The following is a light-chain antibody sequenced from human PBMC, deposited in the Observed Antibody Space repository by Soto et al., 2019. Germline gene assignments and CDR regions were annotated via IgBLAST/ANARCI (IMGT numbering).Light chain of an antibody. Sequence: QSALTQPASVSGSPGQSITISCIGSSSDVGAYNYVSWYQHHPDKAPKLLIFEVSNRPSGVSGRFSGSKSGIAASLTVSGLQAEDEADYYCSSYSSTSPVLFGGGTKLTVL. CDR2: EVS. J-gene: IGLJ2*01. V-gene: IGLV2-14*01. CDR1: SSDVGAYNY. CDR3: SSYSSTSPVL.